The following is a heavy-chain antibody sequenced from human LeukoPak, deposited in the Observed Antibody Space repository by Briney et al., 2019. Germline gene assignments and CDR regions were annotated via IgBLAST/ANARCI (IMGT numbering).Heavy chain of an antibody. CDR3: ASDRAAQKGYDFWSGFSYYMDV. CDR2: IIPIFGTA. V-gene: IGHV1-69*13. J-gene: IGHJ6*03. CDR1: GGTFSSYA. D-gene: IGHD3-3*01. Sequence: ASVKVSCKASGGTFSSYAISWVRQAPGQGLEWMGGIIPIFGTANYAQKFQGRVTITADESTSTAYMELSSLRSEDTAVYYCASDRAAQKGYDFWSGFSYYMDVWGKGTTVTVSS.